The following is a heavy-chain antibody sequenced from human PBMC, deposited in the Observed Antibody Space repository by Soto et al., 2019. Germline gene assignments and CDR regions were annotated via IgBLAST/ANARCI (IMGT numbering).Heavy chain of an antibody. CDR2: IWYDGSNK. Sequence: GGSLRLSCAASGVTFSSYGMHWVRQAPGKGLEWVAVIWYDGSNKYYADSVKGRFTISRDNSKNTLYLQMNSLRAEDTAVYYCARGFRPGIAVAGILPTYYFDYWGQGTLVTVSS. D-gene: IGHD6-19*01. J-gene: IGHJ4*02. V-gene: IGHV3-33*01. CDR1: GVTFSSYG. CDR3: ARGFRPGIAVAGILPTYYFDY.